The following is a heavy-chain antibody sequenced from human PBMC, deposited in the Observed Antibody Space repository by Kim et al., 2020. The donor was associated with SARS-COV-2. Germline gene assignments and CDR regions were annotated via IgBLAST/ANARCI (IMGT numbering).Heavy chain of an antibody. V-gene: IGHV3-11*05. CDR3: AREAGDYGYYFDY. CDR2: ISSSSSYT. Sequence: GGSLRLSCAASGFTFSDYYMTWIRQVPGKGLEWVSHISSSSSYTNYADSVKGRFTISRDNAKNSLYLQMNSLRAEDTAVYYCAREAGDYGYYFDYWGQGTLVTVSS. J-gene: IGHJ4*02. CDR1: GFTFSDYY. D-gene: IGHD4-17*01.